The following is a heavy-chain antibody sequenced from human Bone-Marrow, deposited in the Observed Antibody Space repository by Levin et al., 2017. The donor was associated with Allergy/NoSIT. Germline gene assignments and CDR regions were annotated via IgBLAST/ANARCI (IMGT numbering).Heavy chain of an antibody. CDR1: GGSITSRLYY. V-gene: IGHV4-39*01. J-gene: IGHJ4*02. CDR2: IYYSGST. CDR3: ARRSSVVVAAKFGGGVGPFDS. D-gene: IGHD2-15*01. Sequence: MAGGSLRLSCIVSGGSITSRLYYWGWIRQPPGKGLEWIGTIYYSGSTSYNESLKSRVSMSVDTSKDQFSLNLTSVTAADTAVYYCARRSSVVVAAKFGGGVGPFDSWGQGTLVTVSS.